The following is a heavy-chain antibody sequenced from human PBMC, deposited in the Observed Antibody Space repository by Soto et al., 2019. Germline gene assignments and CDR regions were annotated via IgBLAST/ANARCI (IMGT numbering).Heavy chain of an antibody. J-gene: IGHJ4*02. V-gene: IGHV2-5*02. Sequence: SGPTLVNPTQTLTLTCTFSGFSLSTSGVGVGWIRQPPGKALEWLALIYWDDDKRYSPSLKSRLTITKDTSKNQVVLTMTNMDPVDTATYYCAHGGSLWFGELGGDFDYWGQGTLVTVSS. D-gene: IGHD3-10*01. CDR1: GFSLSTSGVG. CDR3: AHGGSLWFGELGGDFDY. CDR2: IYWDDDK.